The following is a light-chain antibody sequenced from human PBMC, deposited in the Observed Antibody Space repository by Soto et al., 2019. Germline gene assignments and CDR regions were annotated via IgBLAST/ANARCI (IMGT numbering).Light chain of an antibody. J-gene: IGKJ4*01. CDR1: QSISSY. Sequence: DIQMTQSPSSLSAAVGDRVTITCRASQSISSYLNWYQQKPGKAPKLLIYAASSLQSGVPSRFSGSGSGTDFTLTISSLQPEDFATYYCQQSYSNPRFTFGGGTKVDIK. CDR2: AAS. V-gene: IGKV1-39*01. CDR3: QQSYSNPRFT.